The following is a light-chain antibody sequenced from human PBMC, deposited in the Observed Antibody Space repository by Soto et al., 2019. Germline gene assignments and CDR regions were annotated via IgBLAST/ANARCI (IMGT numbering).Light chain of an antibody. CDR2: WAS. Sequence: DIVMTQSPDSLSVSLGERATINCKSSQTVFHTSYNKDFLAWYRQKAGQPPKLLFYWASTRESGVPARFSGGGSGTDFSLTISSLQPEDVAVYYCQQYYSSVTFGQGTKLEIK. V-gene: IGKV4-1*01. CDR3: QQYYSSVT. J-gene: IGKJ2*01. CDR1: QTVFHTSYNKDF.